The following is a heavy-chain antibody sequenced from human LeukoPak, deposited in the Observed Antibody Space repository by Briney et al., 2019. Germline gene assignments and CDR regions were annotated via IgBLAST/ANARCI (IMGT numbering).Heavy chain of an antibody. Sequence: SETLPLTCTVSGGSISSYYWSWIRQPAGKGLEWIGRIYTSGSTNYNPSLKSRVTMSVDTSKNQFSLKLSSVTAADTAVYYCARDSRCSSTSCYYPKIFDYWGQGTLVTVSS. J-gene: IGHJ4*02. CDR3: ARDSRCSSTSCYYPKIFDY. CDR2: IYTSGST. D-gene: IGHD2-2*01. CDR1: GGSISSYY. V-gene: IGHV4-4*07.